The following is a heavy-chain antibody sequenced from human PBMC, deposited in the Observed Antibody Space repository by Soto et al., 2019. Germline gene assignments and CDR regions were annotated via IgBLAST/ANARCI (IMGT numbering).Heavy chain of an antibody. V-gene: IGHV6-1*01. CDR1: GDSASAISAA. CDR2: TYYRAKWYY. Sequence: SHTLSPTLVISGDSASAISAALNWIRQSPSRWLEVCGRTYYRAKWYYDYAVSMRSRITINTDTAKNQFSLQLTSVTPEDTAVYFCARDPDNWFDAWGQGSTVTVSS. J-gene: IGHJ5*02. CDR3: ARDPDNWFDA.